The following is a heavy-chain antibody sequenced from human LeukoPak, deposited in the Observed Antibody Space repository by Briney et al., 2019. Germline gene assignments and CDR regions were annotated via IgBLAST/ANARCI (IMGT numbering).Heavy chain of an antibody. CDR1: GFTFGHSW. V-gene: IGHV3-7*03. D-gene: IGHD6-19*01. J-gene: IGHJ4*02. Sequence: GGSLRLSCVASGFTFGHSWMTWVRQAPGKGLEWVGHIKEDGSSQNYADSVKGRFTISRDNAKSSLHLQMNGLRAEDTAMYYCVKDSGWLHFDSWGQGTLVTVSS. CDR3: VKDSGWLHFDS. CDR2: IKEDGSSQ.